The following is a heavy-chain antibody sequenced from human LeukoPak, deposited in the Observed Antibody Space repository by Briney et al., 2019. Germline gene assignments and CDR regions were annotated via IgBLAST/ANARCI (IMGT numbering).Heavy chain of an antibody. CDR2: IRWNSGSI. Sequence: SLRLSCADSGFTFYEYAIHRVRDAPGKGVERVLGIRWNSGSIDYADSVKGGFTISRDNAKSSLYLQMNSLRAEDTALYYCAKGGQLPPRGYYYYYGMDVWGQGTTVTVSS. CDR1: GFTFYEYA. J-gene: IGHJ6*02. D-gene: IGHD6-6*01. CDR3: AKGGQLPPRGYYYYYGMDV. V-gene: IGHV3-9*01.